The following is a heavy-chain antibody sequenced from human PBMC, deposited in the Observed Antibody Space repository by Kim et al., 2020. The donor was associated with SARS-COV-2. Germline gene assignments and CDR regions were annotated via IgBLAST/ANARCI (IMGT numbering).Heavy chain of an antibody. J-gene: IGHJ4*02. CDR3: ARREELRYVDWLYRQGYLDF. Sequence: SETLSLTCTVSGGSISSSSYYWGWNRQPPGKGLEWIRSIHYGGSTYYNPSLKSRVTISADTSKNQLSLTLSSVTAADTAVYYCARREELRYVDWLYRQGYLDFWGRGPLVTVPS. CDR2: IHYGGST. D-gene: IGHD3-9*01. CDR1: GGSISSSSYY. V-gene: IGHV4-39*01.